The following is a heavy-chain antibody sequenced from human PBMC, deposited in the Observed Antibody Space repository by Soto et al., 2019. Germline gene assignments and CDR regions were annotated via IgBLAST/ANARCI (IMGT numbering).Heavy chain of an antibody. J-gene: IGHJ4*02. CDR2: IYYSGST. CDR1: GGSVSSGSYY. D-gene: IGHD3-22*01. Sequence: QVQLQESGPGLVKPSETLSLTCTVSGGSVSSGSYYWSWIRQPPGKGLEWIGYIYYSGSTNYNPSLKSRVTISVYTSKYQFSLKLSSVTAADTAVYYCARDFSSGYYSRFDAWGQGTLVTVSS. CDR3: ARDFSSGYYSRFDA. V-gene: IGHV4-61*01.